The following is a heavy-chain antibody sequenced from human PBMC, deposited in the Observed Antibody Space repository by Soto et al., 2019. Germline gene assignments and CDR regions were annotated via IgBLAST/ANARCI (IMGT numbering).Heavy chain of an antibody. CDR1: GFTFSNHG. V-gene: IGHV3-23*01. J-gene: IGHJ5*02. CDR2: ISGSGDKT. D-gene: IGHD3-10*01. CDR3: ASHYGSGSDNWIDP. Sequence: HPGGSLRLSCTASGFTFSNHGMSWVRQAPGKGLEWVSAISGSGDKTYYGDSVKGRFTISRDNSKNTLYLEMNSLRVEDTAVYYCASHYGSGSDNWIDPWGQGTLVTVSS.